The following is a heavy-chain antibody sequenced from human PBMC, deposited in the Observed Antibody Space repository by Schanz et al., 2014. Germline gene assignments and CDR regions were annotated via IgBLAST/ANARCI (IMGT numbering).Heavy chain of an antibody. CDR2: VRNKNNRYTT. D-gene: IGHD2-2*01. J-gene: IGHJ4*02. CDR3: ARRASCSRIGCPFDS. Sequence: VQLVESGGGVVQPGRSLRLSCAAYGFTLSSYAMHWVRQAPGKELEWVGRVRNKNNRYTTEYAASVKGRFTISGDDSKNSLYLQMNSLKTEDTAMYYCARRASCSRIGCPFDSWGQGTLGTVSS. CDR1: GFTLSSYA. V-gene: IGHV3-72*01.